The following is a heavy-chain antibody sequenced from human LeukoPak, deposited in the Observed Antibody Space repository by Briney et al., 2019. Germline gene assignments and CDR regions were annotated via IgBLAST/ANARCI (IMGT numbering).Heavy chain of an antibody. D-gene: IGHD3-9*01. CDR1: GFTFSSYA. Sequence: GRSLRLSCAASGFTFSSYAMHWVRQAPGKGLEWVALISHDESNKFYADSVKGRFAISRDNSKNTLYLQMNSLRAEDTAVYYCAKFFRPTAGYSYFDYWGQGTLVTVSS. J-gene: IGHJ4*02. V-gene: IGHV3-30*18. CDR3: AKFFRPTAGYSYFDY. CDR2: ISHDESNK.